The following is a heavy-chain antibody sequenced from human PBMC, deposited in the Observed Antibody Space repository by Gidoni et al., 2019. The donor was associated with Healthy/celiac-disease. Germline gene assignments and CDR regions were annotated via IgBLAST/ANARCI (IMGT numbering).Heavy chain of an antibody. CDR3: TTVEKIGYCSSTSCYNWAFDI. CDR2: IKSKTDGGTT. Sequence: EVQLVESGGGLVKPGGSLRLSCAASGFTFSNAWMSWVRQAPGKGLEWVGRIKSKTDGGTTDYAAPVKGRFTISRDDSKNTLYLQMNSLKTEDTAVYYCTTVEKIGYCSSTSCYNWAFDIWGQGTMVTVSS. CDR1: GFTFSNAW. D-gene: IGHD2-2*02. J-gene: IGHJ3*02. V-gene: IGHV3-15*01.